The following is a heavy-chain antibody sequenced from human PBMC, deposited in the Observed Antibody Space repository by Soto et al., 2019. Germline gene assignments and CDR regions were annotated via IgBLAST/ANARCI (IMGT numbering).Heavy chain of an antibody. CDR2: MNPNSGNT. J-gene: IGHJ4*02. Sequence: QVQLVQSGAEVKKPGASVKVSCKTSGYTFTNYHINWVRQATGQGLEWMGWMNPNSGNTGYAQKFQGRVTMTRNTSITTAYMELSILRSGDTAVYYCARAEPYSTSSPLDYWGQGTLVTVSS. CDR1: GYTFTNYH. V-gene: IGHV1-8*01. D-gene: IGHD6-6*01. CDR3: ARAEPYSTSSPLDY.